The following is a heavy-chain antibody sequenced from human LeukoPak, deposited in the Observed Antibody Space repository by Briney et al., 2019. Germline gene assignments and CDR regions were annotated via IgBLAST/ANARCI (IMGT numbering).Heavy chain of an antibody. CDR1: GGSISNYY. J-gene: IGHJ3*02. CDR3: ARPGRNDYVGAFDI. D-gene: IGHD4-17*01. CDR2: IYYSGNT. V-gene: IGHV4-59*08. Sequence: SETLSLTCTVSGGSISNYYWSWIRQPPGKGLEWIGYIYYSGNTNYNPSLKSRVTISVDTSKNQFSLKLSSVTAADTAVYYCARPGRNDYVGAFDIWGQGTMVTVPS.